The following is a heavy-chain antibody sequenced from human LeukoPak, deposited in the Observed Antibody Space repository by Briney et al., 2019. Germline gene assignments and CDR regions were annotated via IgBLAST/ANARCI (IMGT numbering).Heavy chain of an antibody. V-gene: IGHV3-30*02. Sequence: PGGTLRLSCTASGFTFTNYGIHWVRQAPGKGLEWVAFIQYDGGNKYYADSVKGRFTISRDNSKNTVHLQMNSLRAEDTAVYYCARSRINWRSYNFDYWGQGTLVTVSS. CDR1: GFTFTNYG. D-gene: IGHD5-12*01. CDR2: IQYDGGNK. CDR3: ARSRINWRSYNFDY. J-gene: IGHJ4*02.